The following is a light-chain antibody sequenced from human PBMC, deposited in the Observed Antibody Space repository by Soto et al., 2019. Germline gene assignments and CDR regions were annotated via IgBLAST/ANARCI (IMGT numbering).Light chain of an antibody. CDR1: QGIANY. Sequence: DIQMTQSPSSLSASVGDRVTITYRASQGIANYLAWYQQKPGKVPKLLIYAASTLQSGVPSRFSGSGSGTDFTLIISSLQPDDVATYSCQKYNSAPLTFGGGTEVEIK. J-gene: IGKJ4*01. CDR2: AAS. V-gene: IGKV1-27*01. CDR3: QKYNSAPLT.